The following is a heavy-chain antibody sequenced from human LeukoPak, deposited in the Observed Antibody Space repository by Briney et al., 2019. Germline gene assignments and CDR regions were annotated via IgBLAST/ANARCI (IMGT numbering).Heavy chain of an antibody. CDR2: IYSDGST. CDR3: TKCPTGEGRRDY. J-gene: IGHJ4*02. V-gene: IGHV3-53*01. D-gene: IGHD3-10*01. Sequence: GGSLRLSCAASGFTVSNNYLSWVRQAPGKGLEWVSAIYSDGSTYYADSVKGRFTIPRDNSKNTLYLQMNSLRADDTAVYYCTKCPTGEGRRDYWGQGTLVTVSS. CDR1: GFTVSNNY.